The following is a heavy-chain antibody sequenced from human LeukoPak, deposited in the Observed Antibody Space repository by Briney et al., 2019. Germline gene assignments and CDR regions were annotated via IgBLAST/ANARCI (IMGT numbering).Heavy chain of an antibody. CDR2: LHHRGST. D-gene: IGHD3-22*01. J-gene: IGHJ2*01. CDR1: GYSISSGYS. CDR3: ARDAGHYDSSDYGSLGYFGL. V-gene: IGHV4-38-2*02. Sequence: SETLSLTCTISGYSISSGYSWGWIRQPPGKGLEWIGSLHHRGSTYYNPSLKSRVTISVDTSKNQFSLNLSSVTAADTAVYYCARDAGHYDSSDYGSLGYFGLWGRGTLVTVSS.